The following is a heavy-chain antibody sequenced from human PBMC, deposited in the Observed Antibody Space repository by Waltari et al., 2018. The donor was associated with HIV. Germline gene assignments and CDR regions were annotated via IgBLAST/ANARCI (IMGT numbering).Heavy chain of an antibody. CDR3: VRNRIVQQILGGMDV. J-gene: IGHJ6*02. D-gene: IGHD6-13*01. CDR2: IWYDGSNK. Sequence: QVHLVESGGGVVQPGRSLRRACDASGFTFGHYGILWVRQAPGKVLEWVAVIWYDGSNKYYGDAVKGRFTISRDNSKNTLYLQMNSLRAEDTAVYYCVRNRIVQQILGGMDVWGQGTTVTVSS. CDR1: GFTFGHYG. V-gene: IGHV3-33*01.